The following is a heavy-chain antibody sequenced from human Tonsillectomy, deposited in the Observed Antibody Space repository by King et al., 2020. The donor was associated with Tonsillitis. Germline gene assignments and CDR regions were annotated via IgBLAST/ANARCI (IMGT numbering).Heavy chain of an antibody. D-gene: IGHD3-9*01. CDR2: MNPNSGNT. CDR3: ARVPATYFDWLLYYFDY. J-gene: IGHJ4*02. Sequence: QLVQSGAEVKKPGASVKVSCKASGYTFTSYDINWVRQATGQGLEWMGWMNPNSGNTGYAQKFQGRVTMTRNTSISTAYMELSSLRSEDTAVYYCARVPATYFDWLLYYFDYWGQGTLVTVSS. V-gene: IGHV1-8*01. CDR1: GYTFTSYD.